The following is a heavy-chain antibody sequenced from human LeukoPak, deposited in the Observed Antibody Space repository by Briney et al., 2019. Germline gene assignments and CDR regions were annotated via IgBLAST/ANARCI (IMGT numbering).Heavy chain of an antibody. V-gene: IGHV4-39*07. CDR3: ARDGSDNWGLFDN. Sequence: SEALSLTCSVSGGSISGTSYCWGWIRQPPGKGPEWIGSHYHTGRIYHNPSLNSRVTISVDTSKNQFSLKLSSVTDADTAVYYCARDGSDNWGLFDNWGRGTLVTVSS. CDR2: HYHTGRI. J-gene: IGHJ4*02. D-gene: IGHD1-1*01. CDR1: GGSISGTSYC.